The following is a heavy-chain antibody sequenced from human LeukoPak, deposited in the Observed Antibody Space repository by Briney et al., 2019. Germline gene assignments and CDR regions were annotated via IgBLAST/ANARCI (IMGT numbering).Heavy chain of an antibody. CDR1: GYTFTDYY. CDR2: VDPEDGET. CDR3: ATPPRYSTLEYFQH. V-gene: IGHV1-69-2*01. Sequence: ASVKISCKDAGYTFTDYYMHWVQQAPGKGLEWMGLVDPEDGETIYAEKFQGRVTITADTSTDTAYMELSSLRSEDTAVYYCATPPRYSTLEYFQHWGQGTLVTVSS. D-gene: IGHD6-13*01. J-gene: IGHJ1*01.